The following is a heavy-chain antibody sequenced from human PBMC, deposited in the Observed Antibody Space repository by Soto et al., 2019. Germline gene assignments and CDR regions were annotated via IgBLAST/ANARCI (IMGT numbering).Heavy chain of an antibody. J-gene: IGHJ5*02. Sequence: QVQVVQSGPEVKKPGASVKVSCKASGYTFTSYGIIWMRQAPGQGLEWVGWISPYNRNSNYAQNFQGRVTMTTDTSTSTAYMELRSLRSDDTAVYYCARSWTDYGGNLDLWGQGTLVSVSA. CDR2: ISPYNRNS. D-gene: IGHD3-10*01. V-gene: IGHV1-18*01. CDR1: GYTFTSYG. CDR3: ARSWTDYGGNLDL.